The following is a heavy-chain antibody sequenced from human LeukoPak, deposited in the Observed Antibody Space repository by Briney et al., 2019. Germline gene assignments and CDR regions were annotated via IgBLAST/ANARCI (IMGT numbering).Heavy chain of an antibody. CDR1: GFTFSSDA. CDR2: ISSNGGTT. D-gene: IGHD4-17*01. CDR3: ARASTTVPNLLDH. V-gene: IGHV3-64*01. Sequence: GGSLRLSCAASGFTFSSDAMHWVRQAPGKGLEYVSAISSNGGTTHYGNSVKGRFTISRDNSKNTLYLQTSSLRVEDTAVYYCARASTTVPNLLDHWGRGTLVTVSS. J-gene: IGHJ4*02.